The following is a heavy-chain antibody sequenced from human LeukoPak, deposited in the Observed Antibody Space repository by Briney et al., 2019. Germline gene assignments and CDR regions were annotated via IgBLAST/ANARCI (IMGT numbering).Heavy chain of an antibody. Sequence: AGSLRLACAASGFTFSSYWMHWVRQAPGKGLVWVSRINSDGSSTSYADSVKGRFTISRDNAKNTLYLQMNSLRVEDTAVYYCARTIFGVVTGFDYWGQGTLVTVSS. CDR1: GFTFSSYW. D-gene: IGHD3-3*01. CDR2: INSDGSST. CDR3: ARTIFGVVTGFDY. J-gene: IGHJ4*02. V-gene: IGHV3-74*01.